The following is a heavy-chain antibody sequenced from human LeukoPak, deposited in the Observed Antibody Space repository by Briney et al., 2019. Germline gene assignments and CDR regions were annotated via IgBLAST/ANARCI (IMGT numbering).Heavy chain of an antibody. CDR3: AKVGAGRACDY. CDR2: ISGSGGTT. D-gene: IGHD1-26*01. Sequence: GGSLRLSCAASGFTFSSYAMSWVRQAPGKGLEWVSAISGSGGTTYYADSVKGRFTISRDNSKTTMYLQMNSLRDEDTAVYYCAKVGAGRACDYWGQGTLVTVSS. J-gene: IGHJ4*02. V-gene: IGHV3-23*01. CDR1: GFTFSSYA.